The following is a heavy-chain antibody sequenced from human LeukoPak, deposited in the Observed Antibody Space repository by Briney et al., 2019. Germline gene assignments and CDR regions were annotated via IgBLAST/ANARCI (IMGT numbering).Heavy chain of an antibody. V-gene: IGHV3-53*01. CDR1: GFTVITND. CDR3: ARGVEPLAANTLAY. D-gene: IGHD1-14*01. Sequence: PGGSLRLSCAASGFTVITNDMTWVRQAPGKGLEWVSVIYSDGNTKYADSVQGRFTISRDNSKNTLYLEMNSLSPADTAVYYCARGVEPLAANTLAYWGQGTLVTVSS. CDR2: IYSDGNT. J-gene: IGHJ4*02.